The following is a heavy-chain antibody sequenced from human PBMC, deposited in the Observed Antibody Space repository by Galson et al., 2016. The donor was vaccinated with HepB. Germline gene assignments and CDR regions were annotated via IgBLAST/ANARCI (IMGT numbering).Heavy chain of an antibody. CDR3: ARLIVVVPTAPEYFDY. Sequence: SLRLSCAASGFTFSSYWMTWVRQAPGQGLEWVANIKEAGSETNSADHVKGRFTISRENAKNSPYLQMNSLRVEDTATYFCARLIVVVPTAPEYFDYWGQGTLVTVSS. V-gene: IGHV3-7*03. D-gene: IGHD2-2*01. CDR1: GFTFSSYW. J-gene: IGHJ4*02. CDR2: IKEAGSET.